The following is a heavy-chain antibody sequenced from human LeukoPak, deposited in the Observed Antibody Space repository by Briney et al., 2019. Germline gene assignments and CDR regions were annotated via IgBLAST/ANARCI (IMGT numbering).Heavy chain of an antibody. V-gene: IGHV3-21*01. Sequence: GGSLRLSCAASGFTFSSYSMNWVRQAPGKGLEWVSSISSSSSYIYYADSVKGRFTISRDNAKNSLYLQMNSLRAEDTAVYYCARRSPTHCSSTSCSNWFDPWGQGTLVTVSS. J-gene: IGHJ5*02. CDR1: GFTFSSYS. CDR3: ARRSPTHCSSTSCSNWFDP. CDR2: ISSSSSYI. D-gene: IGHD2-2*01.